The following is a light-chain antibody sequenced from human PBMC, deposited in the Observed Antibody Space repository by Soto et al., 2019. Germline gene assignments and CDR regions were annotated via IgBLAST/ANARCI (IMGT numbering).Light chain of an antibody. CDR3: LQVYSFPRT. V-gene: IGKV1-12*01. J-gene: IGKJ1*01. Sequence: DVQFTPSPYPVXACVGDRIXXXXXASQDIGGMLSWVQQKPGKAPQYLIQAASILQSGVPARFSGSGSGTEFILTISNLQPEDFASYFCLQVYSFPRTFGLGTKVDI. CDR1: QDIGGM. CDR2: AAS.